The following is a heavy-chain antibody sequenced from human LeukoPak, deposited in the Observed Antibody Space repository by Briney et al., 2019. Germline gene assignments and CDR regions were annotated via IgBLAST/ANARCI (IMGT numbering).Heavy chain of an antibody. V-gene: IGHV3-20*04. CDR1: GFTFDDYG. J-gene: IGHJ4*02. CDR3: AKGTGGVVVVAAYDY. CDR2: INWNGGST. Sequence: GGSLRLSCAASGFTFDDYGMSWVRQAPGKGLEWVSGINWNGGSTGYADSVKGRFTISRDNAKNTLYLQMNSLRAEDTAVYYCAKGTGGVVVVAAYDYWGQGTLVTVSS. D-gene: IGHD2-15*01.